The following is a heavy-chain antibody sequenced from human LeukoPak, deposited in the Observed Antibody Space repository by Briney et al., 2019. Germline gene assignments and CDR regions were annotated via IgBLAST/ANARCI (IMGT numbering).Heavy chain of an antibody. CDR3: ARDARYGDYQNDAFDI. J-gene: IGHJ3*02. Sequence: GSLRLSCAVSGFTFSNYAMVWVRQAPGKGLEWVSAISGSGGSTYYADSVKGRFTISRDSSTNTVYLQMNSLRAGDTAMYYCARDARYGDYQNDAFDIWGQGTMVTVSS. D-gene: IGHD4-17*01. CDR1: GFTFSNYA. CDR2: ISGSGGST. V-gene: IGHV3-23*01.